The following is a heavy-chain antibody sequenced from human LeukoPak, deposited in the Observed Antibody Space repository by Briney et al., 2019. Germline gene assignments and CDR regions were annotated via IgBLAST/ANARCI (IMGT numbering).Heavy chain of an antibody. CDR1: GGSISSGGYY. J-gene: IGHJ5*02. Sequence: PSETLSLTCTVSGGSISSGGYYWSWIRQHPGKGLEWIGYIYYSGSTYYNPSLKSRVTISVDTSKNQFSLKLSSVTAADTAVYYCARDRGDTNRFDPWGQGTLVTVSS. CDR3: ARDRGDTNRFDP. CDR2: IYYSGST. D-gene: IGHD2-21*01. V-gene: IGHV4-31*03.